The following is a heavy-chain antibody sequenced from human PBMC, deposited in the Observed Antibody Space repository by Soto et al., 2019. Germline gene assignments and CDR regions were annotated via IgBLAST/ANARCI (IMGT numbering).Heavy chain of an antibody. D-gene: IGHD1-26*01. V-gene: IGHV3-30*18. J-gene: IGHJ4*02. CDR2: ISYDGSHK. CDR1: GFTFSSYG. CDR3: AKDSWELHEGGDY. Sequence: QVQLVESGGGVVQPGRSLRLSCEASGFTFSSYGMHWVRQAPGKGLEWVAVISYDGSHKYYADFVKGRFTISRDNSKNTLYLQMNSLRAEDTAVYYCAKDSWELHEGGDYWGQGTLVTVSS.